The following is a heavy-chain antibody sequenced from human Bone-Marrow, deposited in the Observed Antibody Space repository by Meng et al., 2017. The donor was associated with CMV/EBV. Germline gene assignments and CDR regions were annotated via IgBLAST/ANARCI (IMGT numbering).Heavy chain of an antibody. J-gene: IGHJ4*02. D-gene: IGHD2-15*01. CDR1: GFIFSSYS. V-gene: IGHV3-21*01. CDR2: ISSSSTYI. Sequence: GESLKISCAVSGFIFSSYSMNWVRQAPGKGLEWVSSISSSSTYISYADSVKGRFTISRDNTKNSLYLQMNSLRAEDTAVYYCAGGIVVPTNWGEGTLATVSS. CDR3: AGGIVVPTN.